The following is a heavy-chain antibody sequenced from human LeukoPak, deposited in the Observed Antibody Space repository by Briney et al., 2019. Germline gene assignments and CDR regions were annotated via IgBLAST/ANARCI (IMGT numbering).Heavy chain of an antibody. CDR1: RYSISSGYY. V-gene: IGHV4-38-2*01. CDR2: MYHSGST. D-gene: IGHD3-16*02. CDR3: ANLHVWGSYRRRYYFDY. Sequence: SETLSLTCSVSRYSISSGYYWGWIRQPPGKGLEWIGSMYHSGSTNYNPSLKSRVTISVDKSKNQFSLKLSSVTAADTAVYYCANLHVWGSYRRRYYFDYWGQGTLVTVSS. J-gene: IGHJ4*02.